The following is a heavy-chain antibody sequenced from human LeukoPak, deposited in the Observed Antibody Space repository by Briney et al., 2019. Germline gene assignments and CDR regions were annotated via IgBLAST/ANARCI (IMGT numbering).Heavy chain of an antibody. V-gene: IGHV3-74*01. CDR1: GFTFSSGW. Sequence: GGSLGLSCAASGFTFSSGWIHSVRLAAGKGLVSVSYMNGDGSSTNYADSVRGRFTNSRDNAKKTLYLQMNSLRDEDTAVYYCVRGLDSWGLGTLVTVS. D-gene: IGHD3-16*01. J-gene: IGHJ5*01. CDR3: VRGLDS. CDR2: MNGDGSST.